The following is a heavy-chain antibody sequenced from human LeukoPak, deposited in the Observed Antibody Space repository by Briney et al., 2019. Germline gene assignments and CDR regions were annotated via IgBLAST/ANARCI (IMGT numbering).Heavy chain of an antibody. V-gene: IGHV4-31*03. CDR3: ARAGGFFSPFGY. J-gene: IGHJ4*02. CDR2: IYYSGST. CDR1: GGSNSSGGYY. D-gene: IGHD3-16*01. Sequence: SETLSLTCTVSGGSNSSGGYYWSWIRQPPGDGLEWIRYIYYSGSTYYNPSLKSRVTISIDTSKNQFSLKLSSVTPADTAVYHCARAGGFFSPFGYWGQGTLVTVSS.